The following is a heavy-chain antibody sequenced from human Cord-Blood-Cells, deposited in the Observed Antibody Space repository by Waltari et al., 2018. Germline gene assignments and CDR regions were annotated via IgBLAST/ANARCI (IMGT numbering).Heavy chain of an antibody. CDR3: ARGRWDIVVVVAALWYFDL. V-gene: IGHV4-34*01. Sequence: QVQLQQWGAGLLKPSETLSLTCAVYGGSFSGYYWSWIRQPPGKGLEWIGEINHSVSTNYNPSLKSRVTISVDTSKNQFSLKLSSVTAADTAVYYCARGRWDIVVVVAALWYFDLWGRGTLVTVSS. CDR1: GGSFSGYY. CDR2: INHSVST. J-gene: IGHJ2*01. D-gene: IGHD2-15*01.